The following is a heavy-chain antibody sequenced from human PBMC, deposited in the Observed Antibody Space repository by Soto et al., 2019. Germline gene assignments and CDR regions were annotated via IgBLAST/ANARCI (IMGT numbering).Heavy chain of an antibody. CDR3: VRHAQWIIRAY. J-gene: IGHJ4*02. V-gene: IGHV4-59*08. CDR2: IYYSGST. D-gene: IGHD5-12*01. Sequence: PSETLSLTCVVSGASLSSYYWSWIRQPPGKGLEWIGYIYYSGSTNYNPSLKSRVTISVDTSKNQFSLKLSSVTAADTAVYYCVRHAQWIIRAYWGQGSLVTVSS. CDR1: GASLSSYY.